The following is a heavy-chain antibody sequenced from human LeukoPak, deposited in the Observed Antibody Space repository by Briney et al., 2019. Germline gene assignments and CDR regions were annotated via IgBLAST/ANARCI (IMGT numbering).Heavy chain of an antibody. Sequence: GASVKVSCKASGYTFTSYGISWVRQAPGQGLEWMGWISAHNGNTNYAQKLQGRVTMTTDTSTSTAYMELRSLRSDDTAVYYCARDIVVVPAATIYYYYGMDVWGQGTTVTVSS. CDR1: GYTFTSYG. D-gene: IGHD2-2*01. CDR3: ARDIVVVPAATIYYYYGMDV. J-gene: IGHJ6*02. CDR2: ISAHNGNT. V-gene: IGHV1-18*01.